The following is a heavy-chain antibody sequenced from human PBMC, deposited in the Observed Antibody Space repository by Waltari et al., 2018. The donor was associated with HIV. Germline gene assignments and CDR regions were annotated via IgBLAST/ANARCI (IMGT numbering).Heavy chain of an antibody. V-gene: IGHV1-18*01. CDR3: ARVGCSSASCYSGWFDP. Sequence: QAQLAQSGAEVKKPGASVKVSCKASGYTFTSYGISWVRQAPGQGLEWLGWIRAYNGNTNYAQKLQGRVTMTTDTSTSTAYMERRSLRSDDTAVYYCARVGCSSASCYSGWFDPWGQGTLVTVSS. CDR1: GYTFTSYG. CDR2: IRAYNGNT. J-gene: IGHJ5*02. D-gene: IGHD2-2*01.